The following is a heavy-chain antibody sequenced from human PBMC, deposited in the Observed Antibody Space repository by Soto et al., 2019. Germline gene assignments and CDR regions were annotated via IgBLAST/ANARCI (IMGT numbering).Heavy chain of an antibody. J-gene: IGHJ4*02. D-gene: IGHD3-10*01. CDR2: ISGSGGST. Sequence: GGSLRLSCAASGFTFSSYAMSWVRQAPGKGLEWVSAISGSGGSTYYADSVKGRFTISRDNSKNTLYLQMNSLRAEDTAVYYCAKTLPYYGSGTDYFDYWGQGTLVTVSS. CDR3: AKTLPYYGSGTDYFDY. V-gene: IGHV3-23*01. CDR1: GFTFSSYA.